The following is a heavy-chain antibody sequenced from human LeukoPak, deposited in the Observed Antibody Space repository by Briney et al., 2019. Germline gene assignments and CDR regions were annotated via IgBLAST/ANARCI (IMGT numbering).Heavy chain of an antibody. D-gene: IGHD3-10*02. J-gene: IGHJ4*02. CDR2: LKEDGSEE. CDR3: ARVDTYVRV. V-gene: IGHV3-7*01. CDR1: GFSLSTYS. Sequence: SGGSLRLSCAAFGFSLSTYSMGWVRQAPGKGLEWVASLKEDGSEENYVESVKGRFTISRANAQNSLYLEMNNLRADDTAVYYCARVDTYVRVWGQGTLVTVSS.